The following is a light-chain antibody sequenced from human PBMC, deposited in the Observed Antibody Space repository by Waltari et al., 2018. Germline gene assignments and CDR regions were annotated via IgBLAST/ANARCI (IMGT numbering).Light chain of an antibody. J-gene: IGKJ1*01. CDR2: GAS. V-gene: IGKV3-20*01. CDR3: QQYGTSPPET. CDR1: QSVSSSY. Sequence: EIVLTQSPGTLSLSPGERATLSCRASQSVSSSYLAWYQQKPGQAPRALIYGASSRATGIPDRFSGSGSGTDFTLTIIRLEPEDFAVYYCQQYGTSPPETFGQGTKVEIK.